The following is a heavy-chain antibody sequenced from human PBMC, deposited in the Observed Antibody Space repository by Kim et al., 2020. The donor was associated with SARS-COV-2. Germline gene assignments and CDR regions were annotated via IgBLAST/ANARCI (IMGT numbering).Heavy chain of an antibody. D-gene: IGHD2-21*01. CDR2: ISTSSRYI. CDR3: ARGLYYGDHGLDV. J-gene: IGHJ6*02. Sequence: GGSLRLSCSASGFVFSSHYMNWVRQAPGKGLELVASISTSSRYIFHSDSVKGRFTVSRDNAGNSVFLDMSDLRADDTALYFCARGLYYGDHGLDVWGRGTTVIVSS. V-gene: IGHV3-21*06. CDR1: GFVFSSHY.